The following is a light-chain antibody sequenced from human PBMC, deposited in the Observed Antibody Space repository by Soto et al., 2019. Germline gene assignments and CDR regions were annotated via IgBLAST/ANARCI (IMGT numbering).Light chain of an antibody. V-gene: IGKV1-5*01. CDR1: QTVNTW. CDR2: DAS. J-gene: IGKJ1*01. Sequence: DIQMTQSPSTLSASVGDRVTITCRASQTVNTWLAWYQQKPGKAPKVLIFDASSLESGVPSRFSGSGSGTEFTLTITSLQPDDFATYYCQQYNSYPWTFGQGTKVDIK. CDR3: QQYNSYPWT.